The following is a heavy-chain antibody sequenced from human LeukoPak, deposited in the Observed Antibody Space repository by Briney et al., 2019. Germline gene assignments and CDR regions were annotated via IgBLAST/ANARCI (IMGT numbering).Heavy chain of an antibody. Sequence: SETLSLTCTVSGGSISYDYWSWIRQSPGKGLEWIGYIHYSGATNYSPSLKSRVTISVDTSKNQFSLKLSSVTAADTALYYCATLRGASTGVFDSWGQGALVTVSS. V-gene: IGHV4-59*08. CDR3: ATLRGASTGVFDS. CDR2: IHYSGAT. D-gene: IGHD2-8*02. J-gene: IGHJ4*02. CDR1: GGSISYDY.